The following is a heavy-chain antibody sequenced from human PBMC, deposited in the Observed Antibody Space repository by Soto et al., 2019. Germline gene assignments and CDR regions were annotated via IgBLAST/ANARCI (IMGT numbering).Heavy chain of an antibody. V-gene: IGHV4-39*01. D-gene: IGHD5-18*01. CDR3: ACFFSGGYGNGFHYYVMAV. Sequence: SETLSLTCTVSGGSISSSSYYWGWIRQPPGKGLEWIGSIYYSGSTYYNPSLKSRVTISVDTSKNQFSLKLSSVTAADTAVYYCACFFSGGYGNGFHYYVMAVWGQGTTVTVSS. CDR2: IYYSGST. CDR1: GGSISSSSYY. J-gene: IGHJ6*02.